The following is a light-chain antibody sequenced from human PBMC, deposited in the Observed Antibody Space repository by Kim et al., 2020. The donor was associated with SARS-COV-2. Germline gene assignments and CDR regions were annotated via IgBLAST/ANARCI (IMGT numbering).Light chain of an antibody. CDR1: QDISNY. CDR3: QQYDNRPLR. V-gene: IGKV1-33*01. Sequence: DIQMTQSPSSLSASVGDRVTITCQASQDISNYLNWYQQKPGKAPKLLIYDASNLETGVPSRFSGSGSGTDFTFTISSLQPEDIATYYCQQYDNRPLRFGQGTKLEI. J-gene: IGKJ2*01. CDR2: DAS.